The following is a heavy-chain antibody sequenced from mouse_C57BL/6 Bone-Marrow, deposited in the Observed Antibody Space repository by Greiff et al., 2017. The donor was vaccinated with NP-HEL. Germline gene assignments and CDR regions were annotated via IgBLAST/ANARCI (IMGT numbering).Heavy chain of an antibody. Sequence: EVQLQESGPVLVKPGASVKMSCKASGYTFTDYYMNWVKQSHGKSLEWIGVINPYNGGTSYNQKFKGKATLTVDKSSSTAYMELNSLTSEDSAVYYCARGSPLLRYAWFAYWGQGTLVTVSA. CDR1: GYTFTDYY. V-gene: IGHV1-19*01. CDR2: INPYNGGT. D-gene: IGHD1-1*01. CDR3: ARGSPLLRYAWFAY. J-gene: IGHJ3*01.